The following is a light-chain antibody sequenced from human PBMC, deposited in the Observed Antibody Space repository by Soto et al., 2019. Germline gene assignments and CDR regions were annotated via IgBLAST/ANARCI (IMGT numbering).Light chain of an antibody. CDR2: EIN. CDR3: SSYAGSKSYV. CDR1: SSDVGAFNY. J-gene: IGLJ1*01. V-gene: IGLV2-8*01. Sequence: QSVLPQPPSASGSPGQSITISCTGTSSDVGAFNYVSWYQQHPGKAPKLMIFEINKRPPGVPDRFSGSKSGNTASLTVSGLQTEDVAEYYCSSYAGSKSYVFVSGTKVTV.